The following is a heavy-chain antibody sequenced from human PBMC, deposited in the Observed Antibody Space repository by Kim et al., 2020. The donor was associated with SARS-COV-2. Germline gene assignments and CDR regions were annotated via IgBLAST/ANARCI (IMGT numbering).Heavy chain of an antibody. D-gene: IGHD3-10*01. CDR2: MSYRGNT. CDR1: GGSVSDNNYS. Sequence: SDTLSLTCTVSGGSVSDNNYSWGWIRQPPGKGLEWIGSMSYRGNTYYSPSLKSRVTMSVDTSKNQFSLSLTSVTAADTAVYYCARGLRGVNYWYFDLWGRGALVTVSS. V-gene: IGHV4-39*01. CDR3: ARGLRGVNYWYFDL. J-gene: IGHJ2*01.